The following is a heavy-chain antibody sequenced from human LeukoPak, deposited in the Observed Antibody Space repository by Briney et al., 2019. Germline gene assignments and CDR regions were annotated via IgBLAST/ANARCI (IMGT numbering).Heavy chain of an antibody. D-gene: IGHD2-2*01. Sequence: ASVKVSCKASGYTFTGYYMHWVRQAPGQGLEWMGWINPNSGGTNYAQKFQGRVTMTRDTSISTAYMELSRLRSDDTAVYYCARVRYCSSTSCSTAYYYYGMDVWGQGTRSPSP. CDR2: INPNSGGT. CDR3: ARVRYCSSTSCSTAYYYYGMDV. CDR1: GYTFTGYY. J-gene: IGHJ6*02. V-gene: IGHV1-2*02.